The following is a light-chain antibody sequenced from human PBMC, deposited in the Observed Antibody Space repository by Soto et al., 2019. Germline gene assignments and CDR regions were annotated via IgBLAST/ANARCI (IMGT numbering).Light chain of an antibody. J-gene: IGKJ1*01. CDR3: QQYNNWWT. CDR1: QSVSSS. V-gene: IGKV3-15*01. CDR2: GAS. Sequence: EIVMTQSPATLSVSPGERATLSCRASQSVSSSLAWYQQKPGQAPRLLIYGASTRATGIPARFSGSGPETEFTLTISSLQSEDSAVYYCQQYNNWWTFGQGTKVEIK.